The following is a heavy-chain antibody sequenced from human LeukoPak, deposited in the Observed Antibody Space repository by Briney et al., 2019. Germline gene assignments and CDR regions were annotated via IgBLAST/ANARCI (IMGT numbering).Heavy chain of an antibody. CDR3: ARDTDGNLDH. D-gene: IGHD2-8*01. Sequence: GGSLRLSCAVSGFTFRSSWIAWVRQAPGKGLEWVANIKHDGSTKHSVDSVTGRFTISRDNAKNSLYLQMNSLRAEDTAVYYCARDTDGNLDHWGQGTLVTVSS. J-gene: IGHJ4*02. CDR2: IKHDGSTK. CDR1: GFTFRSSW. V-gene: IGHV3-7*01.